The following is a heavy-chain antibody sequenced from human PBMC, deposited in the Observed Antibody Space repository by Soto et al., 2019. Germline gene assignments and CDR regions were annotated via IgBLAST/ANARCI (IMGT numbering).Heavy chain of an antibody. D-gene: IGHD2-2*02. CDR2: IWYDGSNK. Sequence: GGSLRLSCAASGFTFSSYGMHWVRQAPGKGLEWVAVIWYDGSNKYYADSVKGRFTISRDNSKNTLYLQMNSLRAEDTAVYYCARDLCRRSSCYMSYGGNSGTSYYYGMDVWGQGTTVTVSS. CDR3: ARDLCRRSSCYMSYGGNSGTSYYYGMDV. V-gene: IGHV3-33*01. CDR1: GFTFSSYG. J-gene: IGHJ6*02.